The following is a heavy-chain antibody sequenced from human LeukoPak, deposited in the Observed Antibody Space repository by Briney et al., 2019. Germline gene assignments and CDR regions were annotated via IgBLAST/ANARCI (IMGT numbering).Heavy chain of an antibody. CDR1: GGTFSSYA. D-gene: IGHD5-12*01. J-gene: IGHJ4*02. Sequence: GASVKVSCKASGGTFSSYAISWVRQAPGQGLEWMGGIIPIFVTANYAQKFQGRVTLTADESTSAAYMELSSLRSEDTAVYYCARRGGRGYGSVGGFDYWGQGTLVTVSS. V-gene: IGHV1-69*13. CDR2: IIPIFVTA. CDR3: ARRGGRGYGSVGGFDY.